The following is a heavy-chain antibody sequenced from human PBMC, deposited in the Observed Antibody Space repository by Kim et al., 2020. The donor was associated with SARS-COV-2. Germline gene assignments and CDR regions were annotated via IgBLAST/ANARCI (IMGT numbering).Heavy chain of an antibody. CDR3: ARDNGAVAGTELDF. CDR2: IYHTVNT. D-gene: IGHD6-19*01. CDR1: GDAITSINW. V-gene: IGHV4-4*02. Sequence: SETLSLTCTVTGDAITSINWWNWVRQPPGRGLEWIGEIYHTVNTNYNPSLQSRATISVDTSKNQFSLTLRYVNAADTAVYYCARDNGAVAGTELDFWGQGALVTVSS. J-gene: IGHJ4*02.